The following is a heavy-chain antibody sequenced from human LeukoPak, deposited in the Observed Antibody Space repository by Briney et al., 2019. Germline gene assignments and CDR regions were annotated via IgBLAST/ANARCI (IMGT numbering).Heavy chain of an antibody. CDR1: GGSISSGGYY. V-gene: IGHV4-31*03. J-gene: IGHJ6*04. D-gene: IGHD2-15*01. CDR3: ARALGYCSGGSCYKGGYYYYGMDV. CDR2: IYYSGST. Sequence: SQTLSLTCTVSGGSISSGGYYWSWIRQHPGKGLEWIGYIYYSGSTYCNPSLKSRVTISVDTSKNQFSLKLSSVTAADTAVYYCARALGYCSGGSCYKGGYYYYGMDVWGKGTTVTVSS.